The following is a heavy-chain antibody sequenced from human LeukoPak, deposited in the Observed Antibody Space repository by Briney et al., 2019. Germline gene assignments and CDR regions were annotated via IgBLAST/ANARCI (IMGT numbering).Heavy chain of an antibody. J-gene: IGHJ5*02. CDR3: ARDLRITMLRKMNWFDP. D-gene: IGHD3-10*01. Sequence: ASVKVSCKASGYTFTGYYMHWVRQAPGQGLEWMGRFNPNSGGTNYAQKFQGRVTMTRDTSISTAYMELRSLRSDDTAVYYCARDLRITMLRKMNWFDPWGQGTLVTVSS. CDR2: FNPNSGGT. V-gene: IGHV1-2*06. CDR1: GYTFTGYY.